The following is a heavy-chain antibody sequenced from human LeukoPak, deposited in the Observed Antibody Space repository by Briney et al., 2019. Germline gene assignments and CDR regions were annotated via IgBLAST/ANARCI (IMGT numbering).Heavy chain of an antibody. D-gene: IGHD5-24*01. CDR2: IDTAGNT. CDR1: GFTFSGSD. Sequence: GGSLRLSCAASGFTFSGSDMHWVRQATGKGLEWVSAIDTAGNTFYADSVKGRFTISRENAENSLFLQMNSLRAGDTAVYYCARGRRDGYNFAFDCWGQGTLVTVSS. CDR3: ARGRRDGYNFAFDC. V-gene: IGHV3-13*01. J-gene: IGHJ4*02.